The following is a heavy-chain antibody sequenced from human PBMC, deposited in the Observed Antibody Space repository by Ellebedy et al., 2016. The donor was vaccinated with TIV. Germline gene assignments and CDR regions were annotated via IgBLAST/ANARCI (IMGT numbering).Heavy chain of an antibody. Sequence: GESLKIPCAASGFTFSSYSMNWVRQAPGKGLEWVSYISSSSSTIYYADSVKGRFTISRDNAKNSLYLQMNSLRAEDTAVYYCARLDYDYVWGDRVYYFDYWGQGTLVTVSS. CDR2: ISSSSSTI. D-gene: IGHD3-16*01. CDR3: ARLDYDYVWGDRVYYFDY. J-gene: IGHJ4*02. V-gene: IGHV3-48*01. CDR1: GFTFSSYS.